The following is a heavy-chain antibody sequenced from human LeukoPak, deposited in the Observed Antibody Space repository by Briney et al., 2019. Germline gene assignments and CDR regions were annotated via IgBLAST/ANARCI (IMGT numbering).Heavy chain of an antibody. CDR1: GFTFSSYW. CDR2: INQDGSQK. CDR3: AKDMKDVVVVAATKSSFDY. D-gene: IGHD2-15*01. V-gene: IGHV3-7*03. Sequence: SGGSLRLSCAASGFTFSSYWMNWVRQAPGKGLEWVANINQDGSQKYYVDSVKGRFTISRDNAKNSLFLQMNSLRAEDTALYYCAKDMKDVVVVAATKSSFDYWGQGTLVTVSS. J-gene: IGHJ4*02.